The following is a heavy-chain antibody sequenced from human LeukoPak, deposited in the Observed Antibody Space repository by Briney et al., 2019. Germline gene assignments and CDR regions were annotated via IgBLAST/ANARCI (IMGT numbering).Heavy chain of an antibody. D-gene: IGHD3-22*01. CDR2: FGTRSTSI. V-gene: IGHV3-21*01. CDR3: AREVSEGFDF. Sequence: GGSLRLSCTASGFTFSGYSTNWIRQAPGKGLEWVSSFGTRSTSIYHAGSVKGRFAISRDNAKNSLYLQMNSLRAEDTALYYCAREVSEGFDFWGQGTLVTVSS. CDR1: GFTFSGYS. J-gene: IGHJ4*02.